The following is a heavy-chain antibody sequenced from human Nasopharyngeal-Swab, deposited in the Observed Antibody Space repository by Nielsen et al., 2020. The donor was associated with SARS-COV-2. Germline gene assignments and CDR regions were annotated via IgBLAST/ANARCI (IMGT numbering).Heavy chain of an antibody. CDR3: ASGPFGPGDSYYYYGLDV. J-gene: IGHJ6*02. CDR2: IYYSGST. D-gene: IGHD3/OR15-3a*01. V-gene: IGHV4-59*01. CDR1: GGSIRSEE. Sequence: SETLSLTCTGTGGSIRSEEGSYIGQPPGKSVEWIGYIYYSGSTNYNPSLKSRVTISVDTSMNQFSLKLSSVTAAETAVYYCASGPFGPGDSYYYYGLDVWGQGTTVTVSS.